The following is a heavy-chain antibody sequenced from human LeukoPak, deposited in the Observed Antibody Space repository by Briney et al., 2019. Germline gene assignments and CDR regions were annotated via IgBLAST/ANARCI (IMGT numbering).Heavy chain of an antibody. Sequence: GGSLRLSCAASGFTFSSYPMSWVRQAPGKGLEWVSAISGSGGSTYYADSVKGRFTISRDNSKNTLYLQMTSLRAEDTAVYYCAKDGGYDILTGYHDYYFDYWGQGTLVTVSS. CDR2: ISGSGGST. D-gene: IGHD3-9*01. V-gene: IGHV3-23*01. CDR1: GFTFSSYP. J-gene: IGHJ4*02. CDR3: AKDGGYDILTGYHDYYFDY.